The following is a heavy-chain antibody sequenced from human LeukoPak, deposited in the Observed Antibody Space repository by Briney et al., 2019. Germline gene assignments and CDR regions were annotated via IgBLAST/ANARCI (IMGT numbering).Heavy chain of an antibody. CDR3: ARWADWGEIDY. CDR1: GYTFTSYY. V-gene: IGHV1-46*01. CDR2: LNPSGGGT. J-gene: IGHJ4*02. D-gene: IGHD7-27*01. Sequence: ASVKVSCKASGYTFTSYYIHWVRQAPGQGLEWMGILNPSGGGTTYARKLQGRLTMTGDTSTSTVYMELSSLRSEDTAVYYCARWADWGEIDYWGQGTLVTVSS.